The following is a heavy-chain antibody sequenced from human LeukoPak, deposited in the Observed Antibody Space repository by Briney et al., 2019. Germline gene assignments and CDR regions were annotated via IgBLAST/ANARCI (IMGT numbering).Heavy chain of an antibody. D-gene: IGHD5-18*01. J-gene: IGHJ4*02. Sequence: GGSLRLSCAASGFTFSNYAMSWARQAPGKGLEWVSAISGSGGSTYYADSVKGRFTISRDNSKNTLYLQMNSLRAEDTAVYYCTKGTIWLPFDYWGQGTLVTVPS. CDR3: TKGTIWLPFDY. CDR2: ISGSGGST. CDR1: GFTFSNYA. V-gene: IGHV3-23*01.